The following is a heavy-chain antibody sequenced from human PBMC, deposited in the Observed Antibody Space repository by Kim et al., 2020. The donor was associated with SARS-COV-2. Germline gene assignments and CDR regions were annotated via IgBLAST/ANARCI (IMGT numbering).Heavy chain of an antibody. CDR1: GYTFTSYG. D-gene: IGHD2-15*01. V-gene: IGHV1-18*01. CDR2: ISAYNGNT. Sequence: ASVKVSCKASGYTFTSYGISWVRQAPGQGLEWMGWISAYNGNTNYAQKLQGRVTMTTDTSTSTAYMELRSLRSDDTAVYYCARDREYCSGGSCYQTYYYYYGMDVWGQGTTVTVSS. J-gene: IGHJ6*02. CDR3: ARDREYCSGGSCYQTYYYYYGMDV.